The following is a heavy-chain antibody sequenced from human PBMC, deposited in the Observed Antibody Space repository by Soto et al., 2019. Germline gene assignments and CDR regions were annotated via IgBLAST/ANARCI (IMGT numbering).Heavy chain of an antibody. V-gene: IGHV1-18*01. Sequence: AAVKASCKASGYAFTSYGISWVRQAPGQGLEWMGWISAYNGNTNYAQKLQGRVTMTTDTSTSTAYMELRSLRSDDTAVYYCASGDPLRYFDWLPDYYYYGMDVWGQGTTVTV. D-gene: IGHD3-9*01. CDR3: ASGDPLRYFDWLPDYYYYGMDV. CDR2: ISAYNGNT. CDR1: GYAFTSYG. J-gene: IGHJ6*02.